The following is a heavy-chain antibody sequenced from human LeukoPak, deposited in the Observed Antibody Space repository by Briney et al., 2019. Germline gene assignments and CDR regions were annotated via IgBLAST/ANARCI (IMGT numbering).Heavy chain of an antibody. J-gene: IGHJ4*02. Sequence: GGSLRLSCAASGASGFTFSNHWMSWVRQAPGKGLEWVANIKQDGSEMYYVDSVKGRFTISRDNAENSLYLQMNSLRADDTAVYFCGRTGDLSDYWGQGTLVTVSS. CDR3: GRTGDLSDY. CDR2: IKQDGSEM. V-gene: IGHV3-7*01. CDR1: GFTFSNHW. D-gene: IGHD7-27*01.